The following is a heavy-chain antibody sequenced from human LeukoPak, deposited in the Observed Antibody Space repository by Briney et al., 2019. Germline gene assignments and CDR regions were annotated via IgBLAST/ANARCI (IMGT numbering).Heavy chain of an antibody. CDR2: INHSGST. CDR1: GGSFSGYY. V-gene: IGHV4-34*01. J-gene: IGHJ6*02. CDR3: ARGDEGLLWFGELFRSGYYYGMDV. D-gene: IGHD3-10*01. Sequence: PSETLSLTCAVYGGSFSGYYWSWIRQPPGKGLEWIGEINHSGSTNYNPSLKSRVTISVDTSKNQFSLKLSSVTAADTAVYYCARGDEGLLWFGELFRSGYYYGMDVWGQGTTVTVSS.